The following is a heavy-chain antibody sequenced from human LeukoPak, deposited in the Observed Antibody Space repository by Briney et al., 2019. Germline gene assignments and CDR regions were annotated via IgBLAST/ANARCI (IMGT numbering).Heavy chain of an antibody. CDR3: ARGRSIVVVVAATEWADY. J-gene: IGHJ4*02. Sequence: SETLSLTCAVYGGSFSGYYWSWIRQPPGKGLEWIGEINHSGSTNYNPSLKSRVTISVDTSKNQFSLKLSSVTAADTAVYYCARGRSIVVVVAATEWADYWGQGTLVTVSS. CDR1: GGSFSGYY. D-gene: IGHD2-15*01. V-gene: IGHV4-34*01. CDR2: INHSGST.